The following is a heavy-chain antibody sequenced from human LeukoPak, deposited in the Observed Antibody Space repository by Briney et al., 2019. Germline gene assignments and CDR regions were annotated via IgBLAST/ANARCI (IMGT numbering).Heavy chain of an antibody. CDR1: GCTFTSYY. D-gene: IGHD6-13*01. J-gene: IGHJ4*02. V-gene: IGHV1-46*01. CDR3: ARAPAVSSHYFDY. Sequence: ASVKVSCKASGCTFTSYYLHWVRQAPGQGLEWMGIINPSGGSTDYAQKFQGRVAMTRDTSTSTVYMELSSLRSEDTAVYYCARAPAVSSHYFDYWGQGTLVTVSS. CDR2: INPSGGST.